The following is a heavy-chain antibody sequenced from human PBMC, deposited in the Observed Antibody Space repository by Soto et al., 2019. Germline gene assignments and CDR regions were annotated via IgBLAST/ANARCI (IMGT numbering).Heavy chain of an antibody. D-gene: IGHD2-2*01. CDR2: ISSSGYNM. CDR3: VRVGVPASTYSCYAYFDY. V-gene: IGHV3-21*01. Sequence: EVQLVESGGGLVKPGGSLRLSCTVSGFIFSDYGINWVRQAPGEGLEWVSSISSSGYNMFYADSVKGRFTISRDNAKTSLDLQMNNLRAEDTTVYFFVRVGVPASTYSCYAYFDYWGQGALFTVSS. CDR1: GFIFSDYG. J-gene: IGHJ4*02.